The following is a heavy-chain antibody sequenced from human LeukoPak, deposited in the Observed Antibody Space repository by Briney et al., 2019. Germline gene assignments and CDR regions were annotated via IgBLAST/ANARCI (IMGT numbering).Heavy chain of an antibody. CDR2: IIPILGIA. J-gene: IGHJ4*02. CDR3: ARALDYGDPFRVL. D-gene: IGHD4-17*01. CDR1: GGTFSSYT. Sequence: SVKVSCKASGGTFSSYTISWVRQAPGQGLEWMGRIIPILGIANYAQKFQGRVTITADKSTSTAYMELSSLRSEDTAVYYCARALDYGDPFRVLWGQGTLVTVSS. V-gene: IGHV1-69*02.